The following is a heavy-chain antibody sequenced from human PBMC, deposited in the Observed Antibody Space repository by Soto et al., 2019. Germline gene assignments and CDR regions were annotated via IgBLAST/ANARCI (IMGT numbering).Heavy chain of an antibody. CDR2: ISAYNGNT. D-gene: IGHD1-7*01. Sequence: DSVKVSCKASGYTFTSYGISWVRQAPGQGLEWMGWISAYNGNTNYAQKLQGRVTMTTDTSTSTAYMELRSLRSDDTAVYYCARDQRYNWNYTDYHYGMEVWCQGTTVTVSS. V-gene: IGHV1-18*04. J-gene: IGHJ6*02. CDR3: ARDQRYNWNYTDYHYGMEV. CDR1: GYTFTSYG.